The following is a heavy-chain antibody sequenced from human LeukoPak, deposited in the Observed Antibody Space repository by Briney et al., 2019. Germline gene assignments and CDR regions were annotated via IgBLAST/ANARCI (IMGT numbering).Heavy chain of an antibody. CDR2: IYYSGVT. D-gene: IGHD3-10*01. CDR1: GGSITGYY. J-gene: IGHJ3*02. V-gene: IGHV4-59*08. Sequence: SETLSLTCSVSGGSITGYYWSWIRQPPGKGLEWIGYIYYSGVTNYNPSLKSRVTISVDTSKNQFSLKLSSVTAADTAVYYCASHYFDDTFDIWGRGTVVTVSS. CDR3: ASHYFDDTFDI.